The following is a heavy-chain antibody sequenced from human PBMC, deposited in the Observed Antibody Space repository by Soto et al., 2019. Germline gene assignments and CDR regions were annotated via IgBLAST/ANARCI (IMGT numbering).Heavy chain of an antibody. J-gene: IGHJ2*01. CDR3: ETRRTSRYFDL. CDR2: IIPIFGTA. D-gene: IGHD1-1*01. V-gene: IGHV1-69*12. Sequence: QVQLVQSGAEVKKPGSSVKVSCKAYGGTFIIYAISWVRQAPGQGLEWMGGIIPIFGTANYAQKFQGRVTITAEESTSTAYMELSSLISEDTDVYYCETRRTSRYFDLWGRGTLVTVSS. CDR1: GGTFIIYA.